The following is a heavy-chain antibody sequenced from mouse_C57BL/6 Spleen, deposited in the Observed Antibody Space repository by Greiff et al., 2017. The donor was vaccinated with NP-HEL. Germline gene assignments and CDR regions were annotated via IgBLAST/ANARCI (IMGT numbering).Heavy chain of an antibody. CDR1: GFTFSSYA. CDR2: ISDGGSYT. D-gene: IGHD1-1*02. J-gene: IGHJ3*01. Sequence: EVQVVESGGGLVKPGGSLKLSCAASGFTFSSYAMSWVRQTPEKRLEWVATISDGGSYTYYPDNVKGRFTISRDNAKNNLYLQMSHLKSEDTAMYYCASGGTGFAYWGQGTLVTVSA. V-gene: IGHV5-4*01. CDR3: ASGGTGFAY.